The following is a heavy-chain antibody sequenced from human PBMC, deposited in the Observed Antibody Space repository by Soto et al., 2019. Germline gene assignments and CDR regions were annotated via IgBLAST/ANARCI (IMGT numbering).Heavy chain of an antibody. V-gene: IGHV2-5*02. D-gene: IGHD4-4*01. J-gene: IGHJ4*02. Sequence: QITLKESGPTLVKPTQTLTLTCTFSGFSLSTSGVGVGWIRQPPGKALEWLALIYWDDDKRYSPSLKSRLTNTKEHPKNPVVPTITHLDPWDTATYYCSHRQATVPWGQFDYRGQGTLVTVSS. CDR3: SHRQATVPWGQFDY. CDR2: IYWDDDK. CDR1: GFSLSTSGVG.